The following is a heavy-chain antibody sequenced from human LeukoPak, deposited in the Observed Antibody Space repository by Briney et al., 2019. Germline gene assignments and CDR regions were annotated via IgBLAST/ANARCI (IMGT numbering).Heavy chain of an antibody. J-gene: IGHJ4*02. CDR2: IKQDGSEK. V-gene: IGHV3-7*01. CDR1: GFTFSSYE. CDR3: ARDLSLAVAATSLDY. Sequence: PGGSLRLSCAASGFTFSSYEMNWVRQAPGKGLEWVANIKQDGSEKYYVDSVKGRFTISRDNAKNSLYLQMNSLRAEDTAVYYCARDLSLAVAATSLDYWGQGTLVTVSS. D-gene: IGHD6-19*01.